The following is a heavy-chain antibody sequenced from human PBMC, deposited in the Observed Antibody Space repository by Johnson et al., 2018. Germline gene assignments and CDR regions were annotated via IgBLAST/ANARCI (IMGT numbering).Heavy chain of an antibody. CDR2: LSGSGGST. V-gene: IGHV3-23*04. D-gene: IGHD2-15*01. Sequence: VQLVESGGGVVQPGRSLRLSCAASGFTFSSYAMSWVRQAPGKGLGWVSALSGSGGSTYYADSVKGRFTISRDNSKNTLYLQMNSLRSEETAVYYCARAPVVVAATGPAEYCQHWGQGTLVIVSS. CDR1: GFTFSSYA. J-gene: IGHJ1*01. CDR3: ARAPVVVAATGPAEYCQH.